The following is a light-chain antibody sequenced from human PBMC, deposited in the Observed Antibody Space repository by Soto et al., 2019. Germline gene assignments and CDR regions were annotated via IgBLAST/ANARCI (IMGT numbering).Light chain of an antibody. CDR1: NSDVGSYNF. CDR3: GSYTTSSNYV. CDR2: DVS. J-gene: IGLJ1*01. V-gene: IGLV2-14*01. Sequence: QSVLTQPASVSGSPGQSITFSCTVTNSDVGSYNFVSWYQQHPGRAPKLMIYDVSKRPSGVSNRFSGSKSGNTASLTISGLQAEDQADYYCGSYTTSSNYVFGTGTKVTVL.